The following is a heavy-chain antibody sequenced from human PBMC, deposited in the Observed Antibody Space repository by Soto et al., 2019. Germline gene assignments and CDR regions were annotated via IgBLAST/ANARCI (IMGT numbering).Heavy chain of an antibody. Sequence: QVQLQESGPGLVKPSQTLSLTCTVSGGSISSGGYYWSWIRQHPGKGLEWIGYIYYSGSTYYNPSLKSRVIISMDTSKNQFSLKLSSVTAADTALYYCARGGYYFYYAMDVWGQGTTVTVSS. D-gene: IGHD1-26*01. J-gene: IGHJ6*02. CDR1: GGSISSGGYY. CDR3: ARGGYYFYYAMDV. V-gene: IGHV4-31*03. CDR2: IYYSGST.